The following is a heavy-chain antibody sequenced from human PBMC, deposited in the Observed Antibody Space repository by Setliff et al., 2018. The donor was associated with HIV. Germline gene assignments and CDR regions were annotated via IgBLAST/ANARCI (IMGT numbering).Heavy chain of an antibody. J-gene: IGHJ6*03. Sequence: SETLSLTCTVSGGSISSSSYYWGWIRQPPGKRLEWIGSIYYSGSTYYNPSLKSRVTISVDTSKNQFSLKLSSVTAADTAVYYCARVDCSSTSCYQDYYYYMDVWGKGTTVTVSS. D-gene: IGHD2-2*01. V-gene: IGHV4-39*01. CDR2: IYYSGST. CDR1: GGSISSSSYY. CDR3: ARVDCSSTSCYQDYYYYMDV.